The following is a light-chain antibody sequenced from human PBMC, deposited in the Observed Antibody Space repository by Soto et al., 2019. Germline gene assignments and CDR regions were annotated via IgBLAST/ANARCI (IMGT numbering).Light chain of an antibody. Sequence: DIVMTQSPLSLPVTPGEPASISCRSSESLLYDNGYIYLDWYLQKPGRSPQLLIYLGSNRASGVPDRFSGCVSGTDFTLEISRVEAEDVGLYYCMQTLQTPRTFGGGTKVEIK. CDR1: ESLLYDNGYIY. CDR3: MQTLQTPRT. J-gene: IGKJ4*01. V-gene: IGKV2-28*01. CDR2: LGS.